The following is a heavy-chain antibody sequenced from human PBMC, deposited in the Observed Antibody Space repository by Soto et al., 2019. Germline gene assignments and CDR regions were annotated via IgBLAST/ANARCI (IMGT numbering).Heavy chain of an antibody. J-gene: IGHJ4*02. CDR3: AKDSHYDSSGYYSDRYFDY. CDR2: ISGSGGST. V-gene: IGHV3-23*01. CDR1: GFTFSSYA. D-gene: IGHD3-22*01. Sequence: GGSLRLSCAASGFTFSSYAMSWVRQAPGKGLEWVSAISGSGGSTYYADSVKGRFTISRDNSKNTLYLQMNSLRAEDTAVYYCAKDSHYDSSGYYSDRYFDYWGQGTLVTVSS.